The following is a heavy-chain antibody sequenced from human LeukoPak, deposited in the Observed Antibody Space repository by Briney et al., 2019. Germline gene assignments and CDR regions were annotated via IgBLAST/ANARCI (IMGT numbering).Heavy chain of an antibody. CDR1: GYSFSTYW. V-gene: IGHV5-51*01. CDR2: IYPGDSDT. Sequence: GESLKISCKGSGYSFSTYWIAWVRQMPGKGLEWMGSIYPGDSDTKYSPSFQGQVTISADKSITTAYLQWSSLKASDTAMYYCAVNYGTTAHSYDYWGQGTVVTVCS. CDR3: AVNYGTTAHSYDY. J-gene: IGHJ4*02. D-gene: IGHD4/OR15-4a*01.